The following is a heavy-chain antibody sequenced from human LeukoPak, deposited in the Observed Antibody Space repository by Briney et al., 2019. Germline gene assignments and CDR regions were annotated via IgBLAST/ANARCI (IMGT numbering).Heavy chain of an antibody. J-gene: IGHJ4*02. CDR1: GYSISSGYY. CDR3: MRDLSN. Sequence: SETLSLTCAVSGYSISSGYYWGWVRQPPGKGLEWIGNIYHSGSTSYNPSLKSRVTISLDTSNKHFSLKLNSVIAADTAVYYCMRDLSNWGQVALDTVSS. V-gene: IGHV4-38-2*02. CDR2: IYHSGST. D-gene: IGHD3-3*02.